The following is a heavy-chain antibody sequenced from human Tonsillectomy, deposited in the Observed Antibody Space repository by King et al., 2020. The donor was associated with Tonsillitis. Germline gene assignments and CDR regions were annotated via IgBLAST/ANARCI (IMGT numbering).Heavy chain of an antibody. CDR3: ARASGSGSYYNAGGFDY. Sequence: VQLVESGAEVKKPGASVKVSCKASGGTFSSYDISWVRQAPGQGLEWMGGIIPIVGTANYAQRFQGRVTIAADESTSTAYMELSSLRAEDTAVYYCARASGSGSYYNAGGFDYWGQGSLVTVSS. V-gene: IGHV1-69*01. CDR2: IIPIVGTA. CDR1: GGTFSSYD. D-gene: IGHD3-10*01. J-gene: IGHJ4*02.